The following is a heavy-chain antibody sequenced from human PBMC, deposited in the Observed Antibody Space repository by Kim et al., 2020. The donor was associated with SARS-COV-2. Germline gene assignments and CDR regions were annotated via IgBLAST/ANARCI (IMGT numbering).Heavy chain of an antibody. CDR3: ARFETAMPPLAGWFDP. V-gene: IGHV1-2*02. Sequence: FQGRVTMTRDTSISTAYMELSRLRSDDTAVYYCARFETAMPPLAGWFDPWGQGTLVTVSS. D-gene: IGHD2-2*01. J-gene: IGHJ5*02.